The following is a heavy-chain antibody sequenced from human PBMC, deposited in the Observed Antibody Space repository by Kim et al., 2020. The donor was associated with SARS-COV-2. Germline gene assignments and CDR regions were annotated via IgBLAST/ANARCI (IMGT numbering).Heavy chain of an antibody. CDR1: GYTFTSYY. D-gene: IGHD3-3*01. V-gene: IGHV1-46*01. Sequence: ASVKVSCKASGYTFTSYYMHWVRQAPGQGLEWMGIINPSGGSTSYAQKFQGRVTMTRDTSTSTVYMELSSLRSEDTAVYYCVREQRITIFGVVIRQNWFDPWGQGTLVTVSS. CDR2: INPSGGST. CDR3: VREQRITIFGVVIRQNWFDP. J-gene: IGHJ5*02.